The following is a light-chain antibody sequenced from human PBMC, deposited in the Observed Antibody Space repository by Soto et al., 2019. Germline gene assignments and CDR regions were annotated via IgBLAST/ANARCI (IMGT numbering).Light chain of an antibody. V-gene: IGLV1-44*01. CDR1: SSNIGSNT. J-gene: IGLJ7*01. CDR3: AAWDDRLNGVV. Sequence: QSVLTRPPSASGTPGQRVTISCFGSSSNIGSNTVTWYQQFPGTAPKLLIYSNDQRPSGVPDRFSGSKSGTSASLAISGLQSEDEADYYCAAWDDRLNGVVFGGGTQLTVL. CDR2: SND.